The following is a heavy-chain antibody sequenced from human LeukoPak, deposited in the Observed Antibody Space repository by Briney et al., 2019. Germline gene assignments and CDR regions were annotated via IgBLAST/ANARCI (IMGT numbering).Heavy chain of an antibody. CDR3: ARRGQWLTFDY. J-gene: IGHJ4*02. V-gene: IGHV4-39*01. CDR2: IYYSGST. CDR1: GVSISSSSYY. D-gene: IGHD6-19*01. Sequence: SETLSLTCTVSGVSISSSSYYWGWIRQPPGKGLEWIGSIYYSGSTYYNPSLKSRVTISVDTSKNQFSLKLSSVTAADTAVYYCARRGQWLTFDYWGQGTLVTVSS.